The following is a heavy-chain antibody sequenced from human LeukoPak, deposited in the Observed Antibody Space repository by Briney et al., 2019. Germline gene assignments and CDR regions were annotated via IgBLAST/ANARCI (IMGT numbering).Heavy chain of an antibody. CDR2: ITGSDDRT. Sequence: GGSLRLSCVASGFTFSSAAMTWVRQAPGKGLEWVSTITGSDDRTYYADSVKGRFTISRDYSKNTLHLQMNSLRVEDTAIYYCAKGPLLGCGYHPDYWGQGTLVTVSS. CDR1: GFTFSSAA. CDR3: AKGPLLGCGYHPDY. D-gene: IGHD5-18*01. V-gene: IGHV3-23*01. J-gene: IGHJ4*02.